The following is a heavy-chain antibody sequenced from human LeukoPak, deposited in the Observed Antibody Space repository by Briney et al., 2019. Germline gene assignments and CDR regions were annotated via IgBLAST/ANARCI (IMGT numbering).Heavy chain of an antibody. J-gene: IGHJ4*02. D-gene: IGHD2-21*01. V-gene: IGHV1-18*01. Sequence: ASVKVSCKASGGTFSSYAISWVRQAPGQRLEWMGWISAYNGNTNYAQKFQGRVTVTTDTSTSTAYMELRSLRSDDTAVYYCARSLSVTIPGYYFDYWGQGTLVTVSS. CDR2: ISAYNGNT. CDR1: GGTFSSYA. CDR3: ARSLSVTIPGYYFDY.